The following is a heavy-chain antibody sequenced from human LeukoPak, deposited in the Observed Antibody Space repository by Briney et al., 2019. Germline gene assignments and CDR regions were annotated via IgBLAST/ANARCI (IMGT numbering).Heavy chain of an antibody. J-gene: IGHJ4*02. V-gene: IGHV4-61*08. CDR3: ARGWGYFDY. Sequence: SETLSLTCTVSGGSISSGDYFWSWIRQPPGKGLEWIGYSYYSGSTNYNPSLKSRVTISVDVSKSQFSLKLTSVTAADTAVYYCARGWGYFDYWGQGTLVTVSS. CDR2: SYYSGST. D-gene: IGHD3-16*01. CDR1: GGSISSGDYF.